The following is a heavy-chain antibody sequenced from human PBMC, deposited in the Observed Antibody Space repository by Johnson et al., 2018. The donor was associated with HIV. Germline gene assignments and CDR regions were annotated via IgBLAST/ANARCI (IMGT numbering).Heavy chain of an antibody. V-gene: IGHV3-15*01. D-gene: IGHD3-3*01. CDR1: GFTFSNAW. Sequence: VQLVESGGGLVKPGGSLRLSCAASGFTFSNAWMSWVRQAPGKGLEWVGRIKSKTDGGTTDYAAPVKGRFTILRDDSKNTLYLQMNSLKIEDTAVYYCTTLYYNFWSGYYALAAFDIWGQGTMVTVSS. CDR2: IKSKTDGGTT. J-gene: IGHJ3*02. CDR3: TTLYYNFWSGYYALAAFDI.